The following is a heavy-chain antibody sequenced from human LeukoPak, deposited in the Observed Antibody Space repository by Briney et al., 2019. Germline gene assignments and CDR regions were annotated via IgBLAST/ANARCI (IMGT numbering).Heavy chain of an antibody. V-gene: IGHV3-30*03. CDR2: ISYDGSNK. Sequence: QAGGSLRLSCAASGFTFSSYGMHWVRQAPGKGLEWVAVISYDGSNKYYADSVKGRFTISRDNSKNTLYLQMNSLRAEDTAVYYCARSYYDSSGYWTFDYWGQGTLVTVSS. CDR1: GFTFSSYG. CDR3: ARSYYDSSGYWTFDY. D-gene: IGHD3-22*01. J-gene: IGHJ4*02.